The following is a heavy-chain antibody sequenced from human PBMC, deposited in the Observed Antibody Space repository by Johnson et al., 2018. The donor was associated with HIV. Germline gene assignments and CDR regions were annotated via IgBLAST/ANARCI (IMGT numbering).Heavy chain of an antibody. J-gene: IGHJ3*02. D-gene: IGHD3-22*01. CDR1: GFTFDDYG. V-gene: IGHV3-64*01. Sequence: VQLVESGGGVVRPGESLRLSCAASGFTFDDYGMSWVRQAPGKGLQYVSAISSNGGSTYYANSVKGRFTISRDNSRNTLYLQMGRLRVEDTAVYYCARDGMIEVTFDILGQGTMVTVSS. CDR3: ARDGMIEVTFDI. CDR2: ISSNGGST.